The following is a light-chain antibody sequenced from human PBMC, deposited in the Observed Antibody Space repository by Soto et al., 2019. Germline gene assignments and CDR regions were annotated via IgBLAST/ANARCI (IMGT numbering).Light chain of an antibody. CDR2: AAS. CDR3: QQSYSTPPT. CDR1: QSISNY. J-gene: IGKJ4*01. V-gene: IGKV1-39*01. Sequence: DIQMTQSPSSLSPSVGDRVTITCRASQSISNYLTWYQQKPGKAPKLLIYAASTLHSGVPSRFTGSGSGTDFTLTISSLQPEDFATYYCQQSYSTPPTFGGGTKVEIK.